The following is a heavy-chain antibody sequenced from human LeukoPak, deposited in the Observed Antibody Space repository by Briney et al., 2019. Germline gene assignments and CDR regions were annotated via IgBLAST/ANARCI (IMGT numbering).Heavy chain of an antibody. V-gene: IGHV2-5*02. CDR2: IYWDDGE. Sequence: ESGPTLVEPTQTLTLTCTFSGFSLPTRGGGVGWIRQPPGKALEWLTLIYWDDGERYSPSLKSRLTITKDTSKNQVVLTITNMDPVDTATYYCVHITTVTCADYWGQGTLVTVSS. D-gene: IGHD4-11*01. CDR1: GFSLPTRGGG. J-gene: IGHJ4*02. CDR3: VHITTVTCADY.